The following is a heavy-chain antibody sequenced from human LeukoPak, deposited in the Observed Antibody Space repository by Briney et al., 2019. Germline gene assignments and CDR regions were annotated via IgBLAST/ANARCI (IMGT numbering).Heavy chain of an antibody. CDR2: IYYSGSL. V-gene: IGHV4-59*12. CDR3: ARSPGGYYFDY. J-gene: IGHJ4*02. CDR1: GGSISSYY. D-gene: IGHD3-10*01. Sequence: PSETLSLTCTVSGGSISSYYWSWIRQPPGKGLEWIGYIYYSGSLYYKLSLKSRLTISVDTSKNQFSPKLSSVTAADTAVYYCARSPGGYYFDYWGQGTLVTVSS.